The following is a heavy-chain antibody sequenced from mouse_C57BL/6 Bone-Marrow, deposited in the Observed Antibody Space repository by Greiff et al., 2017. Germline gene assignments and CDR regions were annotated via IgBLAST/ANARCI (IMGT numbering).Heavy chain of an antibody. D-gene: IGHD2-14*01. CDR1: GFTFSSYG. CDR3: ARDRGGDY. CDR2: ISSGGSYT. V-gene: IGHV5-6*01. J-gene: IGHJ4*01. Sequence: EVQLVESGGDLVKPGGSLKLSCAASGFTFSSYGMSWVRQTPDKRLEWVATISSGGSYTYYPDSVKGRFTISRDNAKNNLYLQMSHLKSEDTAMYYCARDRGGDYWGQGTSDTVSS.